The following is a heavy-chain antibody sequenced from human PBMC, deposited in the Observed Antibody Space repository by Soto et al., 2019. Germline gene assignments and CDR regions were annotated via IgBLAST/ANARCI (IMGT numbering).Heavy chain of an antibody. V-gene: IGHV3-53*01. D-gene: IGHD4-17*01. Sequence: EVQLVESGGGLIQPGGSLRLSCEASGFSVSAYYMSWVRQAPGKGLEWVSIIYSGGGTYYADSVKGRFTTSRDSYTNTLSLQMNSVRAEATAVYYCGRDRGYGDQRTLGHWGQGTLVTVSS. CDR1: GFSVSAYY. J-gene: IGHJ4*02. CDR2: IYSGGGT. CDR3: GRDRGYGDQRTLGH.